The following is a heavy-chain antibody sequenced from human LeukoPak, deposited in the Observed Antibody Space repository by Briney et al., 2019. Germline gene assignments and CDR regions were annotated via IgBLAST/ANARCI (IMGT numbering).Heavy chain of an antibody. CDR2: IYYSGST. CDR1: GGSISSSSYY. J-gene: IGHJ4*02. D-gene: IGHD5-24*01. Sequence: PSETLSLTCTVSGGSISSSSYYWGWIRQPPGKGLEWIGSIYYSGSTYYNPSLKSRVTISVDTSKNRFSLKLSSVTAADTAVYYCARGRGDDGYNYPSLGYWGQGTLVTVSS. CDR3: ARGRGDDGYNYPSLGY. V-gene: IGHV4-39*07.